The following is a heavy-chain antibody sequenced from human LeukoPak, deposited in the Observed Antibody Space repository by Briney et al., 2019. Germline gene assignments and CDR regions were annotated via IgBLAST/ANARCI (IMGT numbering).Heavy chain of an antibody. D-gene: IGHD2-2*01. CDR3: ARDRCSGISCYFDP. V-gene: IGHV3-30-3*01. J-gene: IGHJ5*02. Sequence: GRSLRLSCAASGCTFSSYAMHWVRQAPGKGLEWVTIISYDGSNKYYADSVKGRFTISRDNSKNTLYLQMNSLRAEDTAVYYCARDRCSGISCYFDPWGQGTLVTVSS. CDR1: GCTFSSYA. CDR2: ISYDGSNK.